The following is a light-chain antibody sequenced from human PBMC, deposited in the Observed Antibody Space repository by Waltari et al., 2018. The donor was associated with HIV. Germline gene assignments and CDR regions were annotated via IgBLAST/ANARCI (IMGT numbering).Light chain of an antibody. Sequence: NSAPCYQDPPGAAPKLLIFENNKRPSGIPARFSGSLSGTSATLVITGLQTGDEADYYCVTWDNSLSAMVFGGGTKLTVL. J-gene: IGLJ2*01. CDR2: ENN. CDR3: VTWDNSLSAMV. V-gene: IGLV1-51*02. CDR1: NS.